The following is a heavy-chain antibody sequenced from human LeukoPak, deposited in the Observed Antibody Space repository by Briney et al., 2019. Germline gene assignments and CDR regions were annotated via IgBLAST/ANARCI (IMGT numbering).Heavy chain of an antibody. CDR1: GGSICSGSYY. CDR3: AGAPFVVVPAAMDLNWFDP. D-gene: IGHD2-2*01. J-gene: IGHJ5*02. V-gene: IGHV4-61*02. CDR2: IYTSGST. Sequence: SETLSLTCTVSGGSICSGSYYWSWIRQPAGKGLEWIGRIYTSGSTNYNPSLKSRVTISVDTSKNQFSLKLSSVTAADTAVYYCAGAPFVVVPAAMDLNWFDPWGQGTLVTVSS.